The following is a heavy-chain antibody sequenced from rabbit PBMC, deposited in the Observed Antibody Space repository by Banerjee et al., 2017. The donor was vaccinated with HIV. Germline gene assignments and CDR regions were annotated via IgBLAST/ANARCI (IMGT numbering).Heavy chain of an antibody. D-gene: IGHD1-1*01. CDR3: ARSHNDAAYYSDL. V-gene: IGHV1S45*01. Sequence: QLQLEESGGGLVKPGGTLTLTCKASGFDFSSNAMCWVRQAPGKGLELIACIYSGSSGRTYYASWATGRFTVSKTSSTTVTLQMTSLTAADTATYFCARSHNDAAYYSDLWGPGTLVTVS. CDR1: GFDFSSNA. J-gene: IGHJ4*01. CDR2: IYSGSSGRT.